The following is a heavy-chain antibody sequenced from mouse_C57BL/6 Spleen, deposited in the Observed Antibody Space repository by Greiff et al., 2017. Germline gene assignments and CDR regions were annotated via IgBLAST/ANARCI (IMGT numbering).Heavy chain of an antibody. CDR3: ERDSNYAMDY. V-gene: IGHV1-72*01. Sequence: QVQLQQPGAELVKPGASVKLSCKASGYTFTSYWMHWVKQRPGRGLEWIGRIHPSSGGTKYNEKFKSTATLTVDKPSSTAYMPLSSLTSEDSAVXFCERDSNYAMDYWGQGTSVTVSS. J-gene: IGHJ4*01. CDR1: GYTFTSYW. D-gene: IGHD2-5*01. CDR2: IHPSSGGT.